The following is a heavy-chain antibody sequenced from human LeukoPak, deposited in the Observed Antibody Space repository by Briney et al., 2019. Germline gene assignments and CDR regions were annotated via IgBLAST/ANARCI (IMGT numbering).Heavy chain of an antibody. V-gene: IGHV4-30-2*01. CDR3: AREGQGRGYSYGFYYFDY. J-gene: IGHJ4*02. CDR1: GGSISSGGYY. D-gene: IGHD5-18*01. CDR2: IYHSGST. Sequence: PSQTLSLTCTVSGGSISSGGYYWSWIRQPPGKGLEWIGYIYHSGSTYYNPSLKSRVTISVDTSKNQFSLKLSSVTAADTAVYYCAREGQGRGYSYGFYYFDYWGQGTLVTVSS.